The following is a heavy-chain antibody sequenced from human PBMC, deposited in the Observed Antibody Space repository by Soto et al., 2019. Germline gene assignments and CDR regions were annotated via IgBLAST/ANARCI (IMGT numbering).Heavy chain of an antibody. CDR1: EFTFSSSA. J-gene: IGHJ4*02. Sequence: EVQLLESGGGLVPPGGSLSLSCAASEFTFSSSAMSWVRQAPGKGLEWVSAISGSGGTSYYADSVKGRFPISRDNSKNTLYLQINSLRAEDTAIYYCAKDDITNYWVRKIDYWGQGTLVTVSS. CDR2: ISGSGGTS. V-gene: IGHV3-23*01. CDR3: AKDDITNYWVRKIDY. D-gene: IGHD5-12*01.